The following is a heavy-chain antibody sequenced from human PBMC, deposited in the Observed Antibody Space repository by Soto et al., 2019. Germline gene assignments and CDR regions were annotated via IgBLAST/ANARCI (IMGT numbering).Heavy chain of an antibody. CDR3: AKDRVGSRRPWRYYYDYYGMDV. V-gene: IGHV3-30*18. CDR2: ISYDGSNK. Sequence: GGSLRLSCAASGFTFSSYGMHWFRQAPGKGLEWVAVISYDGSNKYYADSVKGRFTISRDNSKNTLYLQMNSLRAEDTAVYYCAKDRVGSRRPWRYYYDYYGMDVWGQGTTVTVSS. J-gene: IGHJ6*02. D-gene: IGHD6-13*01. CDR1: GFTFSSYG.